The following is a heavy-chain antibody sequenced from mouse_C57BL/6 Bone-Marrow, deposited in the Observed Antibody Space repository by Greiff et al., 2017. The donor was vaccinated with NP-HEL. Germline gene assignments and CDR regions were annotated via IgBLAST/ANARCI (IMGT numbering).Heavy chain of an antibody. J-gene: IGHJ4*01. CDR2: IGPNSGGT. V-gene: IGHV1-72*01. CDR3: ARHVLLFYYAMDY. D-gene: IGHD1-1*01. Sequence: QVQLQQPGAELVKPGASVKLSCKASGYTFTSYWMHWVKQRPGRGLEWIGRIGPNSGGTKYNEKFKSKATLTVDKPSSTAYMQLSSLTSEDSAVYYCARHVLLFYYAMDYWGQGTSVTVSS. CDR1: GYTFTSYW.